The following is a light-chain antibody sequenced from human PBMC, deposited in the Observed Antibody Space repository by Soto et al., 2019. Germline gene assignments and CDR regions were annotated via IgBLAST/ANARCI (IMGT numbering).Light chain of an antibody. CDR2: EVS. CDR1: SSDVGGYNY. CDR3: SSYTTRRTLV. V-gene: IGLV2-14*01. Sequence: QSALTQPASVSGSPGQSITISCTGTSSDVGGYNYVSWYQQHPGKVPKLMIFEVSNRPSGVSNRFSGSKSGNTASLTISGPQAEDEADYYCSSYTTRRTLVFGPGTKLTVL. J-gene: IGLJ1*01.